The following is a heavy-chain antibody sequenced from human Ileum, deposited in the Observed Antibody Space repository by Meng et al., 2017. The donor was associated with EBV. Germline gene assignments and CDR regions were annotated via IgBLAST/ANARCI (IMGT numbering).Heavy chain of an antibody. CDR3: ARGQKGYFDL. V-gene: IGHV4-30-4*01. J-gene: IGHJ2*01. Sequence: PAPGRVTPSQTRSLPCTVLGGHISSSNYYWSGIRQPPGKGLEWSGHIYNSGSTYYNPSLKSRITISVDTSKNQFSLKLSSVTAADTAVYYCARGQKGYFDLWGRGTLVTVSS. CDR2: IYNSGST. CDR1: GGHISSSNYY.